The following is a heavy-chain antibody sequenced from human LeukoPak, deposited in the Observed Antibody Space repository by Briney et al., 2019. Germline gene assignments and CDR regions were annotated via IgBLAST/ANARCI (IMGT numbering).Heavy chain of an antibody. J-gene: IGHJ5*02. CDR2: IYYSGST. CDR3: ARSYSSYCSSTSCYNWFDP. Sequence: SQTLSLTCTVSGGSISSGGYYWSWIRQHPGKGLEWIGYIYYSGSTYYNPSLKSRVTISVDTSKNQFSLKLSSVTAADTAVYYCARSYSSYCSSTSCYNWFDPWGQGTLVTVSS. V-gene: IGHV4-31*03. D-gene: IGHD2-2*01. CDR1: GGSISSGGYY.